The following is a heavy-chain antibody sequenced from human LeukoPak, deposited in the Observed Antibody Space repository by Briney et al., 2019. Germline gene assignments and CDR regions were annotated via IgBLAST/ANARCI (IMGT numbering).Heavy chain of an antibody. V-gene: IGHV1-18*01. J-gene: IGHJ4*02. CDR1: GYIFTGYG. D-gene: IGHD1-7*01. Sequence: GGSVKVSCKASGYIFTGYGFTWVRQAPGQGLEWMGWISAYSDNANYAQNLQGRVTMTTDTSTSTAYMELRSLRSDDTAVYYCARRGGTGTTPFDYWGQGTLVTVSS. CDR3: ARRGGTGTTPFDY. CDR2: ISAYSDNA.